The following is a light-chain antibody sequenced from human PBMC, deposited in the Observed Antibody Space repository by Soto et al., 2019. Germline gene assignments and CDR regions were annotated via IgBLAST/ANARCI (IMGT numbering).Light chain of an antibody. CDR3: KHYNSYAEA. CDR2: KAS. V-gene: IGKV1-5*03. J-gene: IGKJ1*01. Sequence: DIQMTHSPSTLSGSVGDRVTITCRASQTISSWLAWYQQKPGKAPKLLIYKASTLKSGVPSRFRGSGSGTEFTLTISSLQPDDFATYYCKHYNSYAEAFGQGTRWIS. CDR1: QTISSW.